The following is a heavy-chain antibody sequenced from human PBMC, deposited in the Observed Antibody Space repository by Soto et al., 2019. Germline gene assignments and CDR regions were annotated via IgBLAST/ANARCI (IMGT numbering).Heavy chain of an antibody. CDR3: ARDFGLLGFDY. J-gene: IGHJ4*02. CDR1: GFTFSSYE. Sequence: SGGSLRLSCAASGFTFSSYEMNWVRQAPGKGLEWVSYISSSGSTIYYADSVKGRFTISRDNAKNSLYLQMNSLRAEDTAVYYCARDFGLLGFDYWGQGTLVTVSS. V-gene: IGHV3-48*03. D-gene: IGHD1-26*01. CDR2: ISSSGSTI.